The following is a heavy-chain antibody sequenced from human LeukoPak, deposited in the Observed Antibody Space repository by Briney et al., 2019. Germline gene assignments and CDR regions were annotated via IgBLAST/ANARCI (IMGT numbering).Heavy chain of an antibody. CDR1: GYTFTTYY. V-gene: IGHV1-46*01. D-gene: IGHD5-18*01. CDR2: ITPSGRST. Sequence: ASVKVSCKASGYTFTTYYMHWVRQAPGQGLEWMGIITPSGRSTSYAQKFQGRVTMTRDTSTSTVYMELSSLRSEDTAVYYCARDGEVASSYGYYYYYMDVWGKGTTVTVSS. J-gene: IGHJ6*03. CDR3: ARDGEVASSYGYYYYYMDV.